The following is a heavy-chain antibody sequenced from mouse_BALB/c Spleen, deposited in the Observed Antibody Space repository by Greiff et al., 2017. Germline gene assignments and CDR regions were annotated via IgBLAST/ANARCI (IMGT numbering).Heavy chain of an antibody. D-gene: IGHD2-2*01. J-gene: IGHJ2*01. CDR1: GYTFTDYE. CDR2: IDPETGGT. Sequence: QVQLKQSGAELVRPGASVTLSCKASGYTFTDYEMHWVKQTPVHGLEWIGAIDPETGGTAYNQKFKGKATLTADKSSSTAYMELRSLTSEDSAVYYCTSSYGYDKGGFDYWGQGTTLTVSS. V-gene: IGHV1-15*01. CDR3: TSSYGYDKGGFDY.